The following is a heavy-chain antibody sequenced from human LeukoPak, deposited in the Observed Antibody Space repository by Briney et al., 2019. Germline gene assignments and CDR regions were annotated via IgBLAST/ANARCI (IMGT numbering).Heavy chain of an antibody. J-gene: IGHJ4*02. D-gene: IGHD2-8*01. Sequence: PGGSLRLTCSASGFTFSAYFMHWVRQAPGKGLEYVSSISSNEYDTYYADSVKGRFTISRDNSKNTLFLQMSSLRAEDTAVYYCVKDLNGTWSFDYWGQGTLVTVSS. CDR1: GFTFSAYF. CDR3: VKDLNGTWSFDY. V-gene: IGHV3-64D*06. CDR2: ISSNEYDT.